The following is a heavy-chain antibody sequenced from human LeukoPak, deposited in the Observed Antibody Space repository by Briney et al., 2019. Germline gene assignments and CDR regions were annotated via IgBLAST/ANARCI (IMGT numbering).Heavy chain of an antibody. Sequence: PGGSLRLSCAASGFTFTSYWMNWVRQAPGKGLEWVANIKEDGSEKSYVDSVKGRFTISRDNAKNSLHLQMNSLRVEDTAVYYCARGLRGIPGIDYWGQGTLVTVSS. CDR1: GFTFTSYW. D-gene: IGHD1-26*01. V-gene: IGHV3-7*04. CDR2: IKEDGSEK. CDR3: ARGLRGIPGIDY. J-gene: IGHJ4*02.